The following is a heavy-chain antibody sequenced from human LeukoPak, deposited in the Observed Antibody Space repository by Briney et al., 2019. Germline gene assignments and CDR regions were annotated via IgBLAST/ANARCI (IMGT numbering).Heavy chain of an antibody. CDR1: GFTFDDYA. CDR3: AKANPLGFFDY. Sequence: GRSLRLSCAASGFTFDDYAMHWVRQAPGKGLEWVSGISWNSGSIGYADSVKGRFTISRDNAKNSLYLQMNSLRAEDTALYYCAKANPLGFFDYWGQGTLVTVSS. CDR2: ISWNSGSI. D-gene: IGHD7-27*01. V-gene: IGHV3-9*01. J-gene: IGHJ4*02.